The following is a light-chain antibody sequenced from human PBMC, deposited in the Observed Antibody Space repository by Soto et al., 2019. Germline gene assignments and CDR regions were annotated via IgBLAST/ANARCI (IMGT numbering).Light chain of an antibody. V-gene: IGLV2-14*01. J-gene: IGLJ2*01. CDR2: EVS. CDR3: TSYTSSSSTLVA. Sequence: QSALTQPATVSGSPGQSITISCTGSSSDVGGYNSVSWYQQHPGKAPKLMIYEVSNRPSGVSNRFSGSKSGNTASLTISRLQADDDADYYCTSYTSSSSTLVAFGGGTKVTVL. CDR1: SSDVGGYNS.